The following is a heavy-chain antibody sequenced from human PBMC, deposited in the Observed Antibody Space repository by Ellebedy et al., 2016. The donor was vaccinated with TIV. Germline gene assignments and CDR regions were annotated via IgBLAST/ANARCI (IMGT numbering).Heavy chain of an antibody. CDR1: GFTVSDYF. V-gene: IGHV3-66*01. CDR3: ARDPRGGGDYGDNWFDP. J-gene: IGHJ5*02. Sequence: PGGSLRLSCAASGFTVSDYFMNWVRQAPGKGLEWVSVIYTDGGTNYTDSVNGVFTISRDTSKNTLYLQMTTQGAEDTAVYYCARDPRGGGDYGDNWFDPWGQGTLVTVSS. D-gene: IGHD4-17*01. CDR2: IYTDGGT.